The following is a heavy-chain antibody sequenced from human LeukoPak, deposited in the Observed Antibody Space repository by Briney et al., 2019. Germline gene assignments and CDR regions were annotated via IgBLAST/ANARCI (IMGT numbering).Heavy chain of an antibody. Sequence: ASVKVSCKASGYTFTSYAMHWVRQAPGQRLEWMGWINAGNGNTKYSQKFQGRVTITRDTSASTAYMELSSLRSEDTAVYYCVWFGELMAFDYWGQGTLVTVSS. CDR1: GYTFTSYA. J-gene: IGHJ4*02. CDR3: VWFGELMAFDY. CDR2: INAGNGNT. D-gene: IGHD3-10*01. V-gene: IGHV1-3*01.